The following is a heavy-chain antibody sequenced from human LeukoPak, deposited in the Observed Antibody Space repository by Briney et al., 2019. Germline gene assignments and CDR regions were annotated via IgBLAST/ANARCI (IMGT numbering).Heavy chain of an antibody. CDR2: IYYSGST. CDR1: GGSISSSSHY. V-gene: IGHV4-39*02. CDR3: ARDYDDDFWSGFASY. D-gene: IGHD3-3*01. Sequence: PSETLSLTCTVSGGSISSSSHYWGWIRQPPGKGLEWIGSIYYSGSTYYNPSLKSRVTISVDTSKNQFSLKLSSVTAADTAVYYCARDYDDDFWSGFASYWGQGTLVTVSS. J-gene: IGHJ4*02.